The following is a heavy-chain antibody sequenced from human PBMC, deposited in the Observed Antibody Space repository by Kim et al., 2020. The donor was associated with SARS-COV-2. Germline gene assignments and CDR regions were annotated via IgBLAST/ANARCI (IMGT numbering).Heavy chain of an antibody. CDR1: GFTFSRYW. D-gene: IGHD3-16*02. CDR3: ERGANDYVWGSYRSESEFDY. V-gene: IGHV3-74*01. Sequence: GGSLRLSCAASGFTFSRYWMHWVRQAPGKGLVWVSRINSDGSSTSYEDSVKGRFTISRDNATNTLYLQMNSLRAEDTAVYYCERGANDYVWGSYRSESEFDYWGQGTLVTVSP. J-gene: IGHJ4*02. CDR2: INSDGSST.